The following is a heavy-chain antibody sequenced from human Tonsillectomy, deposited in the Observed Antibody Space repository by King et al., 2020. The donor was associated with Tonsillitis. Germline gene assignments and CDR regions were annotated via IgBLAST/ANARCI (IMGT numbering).Heavy chain of an antibody. V-gene: IGHV3-9*01. CDR1: GFTFDDYA. J-gene: IGHJ4*02. D-gene: IGHD1-14*01. CDR2: ISWNSGSI. CDR3: AKGSLGVYEY. Sequence: VQLVESGGGLVQPGRSLRLSCAASGFTFDDYAMHWVRQAPGKGLEWVSGISWNSGSIGYADSVKGRFTISRDNAKNSLYLQMNSLRAEDTALYYRAKGSLGVYEYWGQGTLVTVSS.